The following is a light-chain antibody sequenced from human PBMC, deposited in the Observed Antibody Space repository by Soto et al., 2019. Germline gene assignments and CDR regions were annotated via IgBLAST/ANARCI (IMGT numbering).Light chain of an antibody. CDR1: QNIATY. V-gene: IGKV1-39*01. CDR2: TAS. J-gene: IGKJ4*01. Sequence: DIQMTQSPSSLSASVGDRVTITCRASQNIATYLNWYQQTPGKAPKLLIYTASTLQSGVPSRFSGSGSGTDFTLTISSLQLEDFATFYCQQSYNTPLTFGGGTKVEI. CDR3: QQSYNTPLT.